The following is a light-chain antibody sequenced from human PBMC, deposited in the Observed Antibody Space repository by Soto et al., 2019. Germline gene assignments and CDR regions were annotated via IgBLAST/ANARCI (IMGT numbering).Light chain of an antibody. J-gene: IGLJ2*01. V-gene: IGLV1-40*01. CDR1: SSNIGAGYA. CDR2: GNT. Sequence: QSVLTQPPSVSGAPGQRVTISCTGSSSNIGAGYAVHWYQQFPGTAPKLLIYGNTIRPSGVPDRFSGSNSGTSASLAITGLQAEDEADYYCQSYDTSLSGFVFDGGTKLTVL. CDR3: QSYDTSLSGFV.